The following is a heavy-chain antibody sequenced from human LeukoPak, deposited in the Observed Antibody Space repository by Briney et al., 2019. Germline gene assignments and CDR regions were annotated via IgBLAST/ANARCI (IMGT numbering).Heavy chain of an antibody. CDR2: ISWNSGSI. D-gene: IGHD2-2*01. V-gene: IGHV3-9*01. CDR3: AKDSLRRPGYCSSTSCSYYYYYGMDV. Sequence: GGSLRLSCAASGFTFDDYAMHWVRQAPGKGLEWVSGISWNSGSIGYADSVKGRFTISRDNAKNSLYLQMNSLRAEDTAVYYCAKDSLRRPGYCSSTSCSYYYYYGMDVWGQGTTVTVSS. CDR1: GFTFDDYA. J-gene: IGHJ6*02.